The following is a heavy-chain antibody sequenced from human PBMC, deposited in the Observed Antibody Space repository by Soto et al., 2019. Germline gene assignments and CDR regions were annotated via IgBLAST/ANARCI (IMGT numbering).Heavy chain of an antibody. J-gene: IGHJ5*02. CDR2: IDPSGSYT. V-gene: IGHV5-10-1*01. CDR3: ARHSGRYCTNGVCSNWFDP. CDR1: GYSFTSYW. Sequence: GESLKISCKGSGYSFTSYWISWVRQMPGKGLEWMGRIDPSGSYTNYSPSFQGHVTISADKSISTAYLQWSSLKASDTAMYYCARHSGRYCTNGVCSNWFDPWGQGTLVTVSS. D-gene: IGHD2-8*01.